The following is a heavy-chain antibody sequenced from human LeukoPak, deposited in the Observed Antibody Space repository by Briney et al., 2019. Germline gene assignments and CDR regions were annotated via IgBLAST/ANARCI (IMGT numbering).Heavy chain of an antibody. CDR1: GGTFSTYS. Sequence: SVKVSCKASGGTFSTYSITWVRQAPGQGFEWMGRIIPILHMSNYAQKFQGRVTITADRSTSTAYMELSSLRSEDTAVCYCAIPAYYYDGSGFKDDAFDIWGQGTMVIVSS. CDR3: AIPAYYYDGSGFKDDAFDI. V-gene: IGHV1-69*02. J-gene: IGHJ3*02. D-gene: IGHD3-22*01. CDR2: IIPILHMS.